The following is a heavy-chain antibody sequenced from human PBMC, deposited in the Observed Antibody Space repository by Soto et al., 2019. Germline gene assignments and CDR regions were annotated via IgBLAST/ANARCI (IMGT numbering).Heavy chain of an antibody. CDR1: GFTFGDYW. CDR3: ATAEVDY. CDR2: MTGDGRTT. Sequence: SLRLSCAASGFTFGDYWMHWVRQPPGKGPEWVSRMTGDGRTTQYADSVKGRFTASRDNAKSTLYLQMNSLRAEDTAVYYCATAEVDYWGPGTLVTVS. J-gene: IGHJ4*02. V-gene: IGHV3-74*03. D-gene: IGHD6-19*01.